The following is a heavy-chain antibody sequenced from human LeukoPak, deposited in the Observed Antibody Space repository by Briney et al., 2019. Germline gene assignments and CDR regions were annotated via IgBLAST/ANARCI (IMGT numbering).Heavy chain of an antibody. V-gene: IGHV4-61*08. CDR3: ARHTDVLRYFDWLIPPFDP. D-gene: IGHD3-9*01. Sequence: PSETLSLTCTVSGGSISSGGYYWSWIRQPPGKGLEWIGYIYYSGSTNYNPSLKSRVTISVDTSKNQFSLKLSSVTAADTAVYYCARHTDVLRYFDWLIPPFDPWGQGTLVTVSS. CDR1: GGSISSGGYY. J-gene: IGHJ5*02. CDR2: IYYSGST.